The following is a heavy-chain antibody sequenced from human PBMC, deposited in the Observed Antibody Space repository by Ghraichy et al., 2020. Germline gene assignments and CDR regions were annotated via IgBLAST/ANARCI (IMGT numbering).Heavy chain of an antibody. CDR1: GGTFSSYA. J-gene: IGHJ6*02. CDR2: IIPIFGTA. V-gene: IGHV1-69*13. D-gene: IGHD3-16*01. CDR3: ARVSLGVGPGAGMDV. Sequence: SVKVSCKASGGTFSSYAISWVRQAPGQGLEWMGGIIPIFGTANYAQKFQGRVTITADESTSTAYMELSSLRSEDTAVYYCARVSLGVGPGAGMDVWGQGTTVTVSS.